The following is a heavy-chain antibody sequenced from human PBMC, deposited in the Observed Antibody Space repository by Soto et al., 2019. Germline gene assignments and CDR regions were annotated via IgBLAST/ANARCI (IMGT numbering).Heavy chain of an antibody. D-gene: IGHD3-10*01. V-gene: IGHV3-48*01. J-gene: IGHJ6*02. Sequence: PGGSLRLSCAASGFTFSSYSMNWVRQAPGKGLEWVSYISSSSSTIYYADSVKGRFTISRDNSKNTLYLQMNSLRAEDTAVYYCARDRWFGEFLLYYYYGMDVWGQGTTVTVSS. CDR3: ARDRWFGEFLLYYYYGMDV. CDR1: GFTFSSYS. CDR2: ISSSSSTI.